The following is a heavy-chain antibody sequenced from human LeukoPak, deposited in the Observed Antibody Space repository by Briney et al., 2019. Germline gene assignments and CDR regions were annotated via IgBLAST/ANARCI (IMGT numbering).Heavy chain of an antibody. CDR3: ARGQWLVTSSFDS. V-gene: IGHV3-23*01. CDR2: LSASGGAT. J-gene: IGHJ4*02. Sequence: PGGSLRLSCAASRITLRSYPMSWVRQAPGKGLEWVSGLSASGGATYYADSVKDRFTISRDNSKNTLYLQMSSLRAEDTALYYCARGQWLVTSSFDSWGQGTLVTVSS. CDR1: RITLRSYP. D-gene: IGHD6-19*01.